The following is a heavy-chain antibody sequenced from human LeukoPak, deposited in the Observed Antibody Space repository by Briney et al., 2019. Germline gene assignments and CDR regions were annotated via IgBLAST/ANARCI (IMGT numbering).Heavy chain of an antibody. CDR1: GGSFSGYY. V-gene: IGHV4-34*01. CDR3: ARGDYSSSWYRGRFFGY. J-gene: IGHJ4*02. CDR2: INHSGST. D-gene: IGHD6-13*01. Sequence: SETLSLTCAVYGGSFSGYYWSGIRQPPGKGLEWSGEINHSGSTNYNPSLKSRVTISVDTSKNQFSLKLSSVTAADTAVYYCARGDYSSSWYRGRFFGYWGQGTLVTVSS.